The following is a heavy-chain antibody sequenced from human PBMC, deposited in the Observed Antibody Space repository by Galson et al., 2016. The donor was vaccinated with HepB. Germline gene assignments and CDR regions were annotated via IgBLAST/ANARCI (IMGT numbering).Heavy chain of an antibody. CDR3: ALYYYDSSGFVEYFQQ. CDR1: GFTFSSVW. CDR2: IKPDGSEK. J-gene: IGHJ1*01. D-gene: IGHD3-22*01. Sequence: SLRLSCATSGFTFSSVWMSWVRQAPGKGLEWVANIKPDGSEKYYVDSLKGRFTISRDNAKNALYLQMNSLRAEDTAVYYCALYYYDSSGFVEYFQQWGQGNRVTVSS. V-gene: IGHV3-7*03.